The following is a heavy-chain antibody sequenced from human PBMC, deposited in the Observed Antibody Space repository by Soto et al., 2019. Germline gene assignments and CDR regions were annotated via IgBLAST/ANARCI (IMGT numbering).Heavy chain of an antibody. CDR2: INPNSGGA. Sequence: GASVKVSCKASGYTFTGYYMHWVRQAPGQGLEWMGWINPNSGGANYAQNFQGRVTLTRDASINTAYMDLTRLTSGDAAVYYCARSSTYNFDSSGYYDYWGQGTLVTVSS. CDR3: ARSSTYNFDSSGYYDY. J-gene: IGHJ4*02. CDR1: GYTFTGYY. D-gene: IGHD3-22*01. V-gene: IGHV1-2*02.